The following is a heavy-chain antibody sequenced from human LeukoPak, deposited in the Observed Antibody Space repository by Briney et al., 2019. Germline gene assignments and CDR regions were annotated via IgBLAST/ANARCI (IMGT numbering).Heavy chain of an antibody. Sequence: SETLSLTCSVSGYSISSTYYWSWIRQPAGKGLEWIGRIYISGSGSTNYNPSLKSRVTMSVDTSKNQFSLKLSSVTAADTAVYYCARDKRVAVAGTYIYYYYMDVWGKGTTVTISS. D-gene: IGHD6-19*01. CDR3: ARDKRVAVAGTYIYYYYMDV. J-gene: IGHJ6*03. V-gene: IGHV4-4*07. CDR2: IYISGSGST. CDR1: GYSISSTYY.